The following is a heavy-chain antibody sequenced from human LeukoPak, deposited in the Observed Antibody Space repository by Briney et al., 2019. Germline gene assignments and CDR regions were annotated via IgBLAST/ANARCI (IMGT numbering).Heavy chain of an antibody. CDR3: ARGYGTREGYYYYSSAMDV. J-gene: IGHJ6*02. D-gene: IGHD5-24*01. CDR1: GYTFTSYD. V-gene: IGHV1-8*01. CDR2: MNPKSGNT. Sequence: ASVKVSGQASGYTFTSYDINCLRQAPGQGLEWMGWMNPKSGNTGYAQKLQGTVTMTRNTSISTAYMALSSLRSEDTAVYSCARGYGTREGYYYYSSAMDVWGQGTPVTVSS.